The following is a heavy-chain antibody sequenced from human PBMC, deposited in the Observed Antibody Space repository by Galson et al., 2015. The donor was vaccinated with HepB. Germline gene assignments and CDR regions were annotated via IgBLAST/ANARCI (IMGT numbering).Heavy chain of an antibody. CDR3: ARHSIAVAQSDYYGMDV. Sequence: QSGAEVKKPGESLKISCKGSGYSFTSYWIGWVRQMPGKGLEWMGIIYPGDSDTRYSPSFQGQVTIPADKSISTAYLQWSSLKASDTAMYYCARHSIAVAQSDYYGMDVWGQGTTVTVSS. CDR2: IYPGDSDT. J-gene: IGHJ6*02. V-gene: IGHV5-51*01. D-gene: IGHD6-19*01. CDR1: GYSFTSYW.